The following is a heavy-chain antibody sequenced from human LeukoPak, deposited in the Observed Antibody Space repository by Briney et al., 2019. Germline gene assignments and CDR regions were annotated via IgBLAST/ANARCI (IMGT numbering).Heavy chain of an antibody. CDR2: FSATDGSA. CDR1: GFTVSSYG. D-gene: IGHD6-13*01. Sequence: GGTLRLSCAASGFTVSSYGMTWVRLAPGKGLEWVSAFSATDGSAQYAESVKGRFTISRDNSKNSLYLQMNSLRDEDTAVYYSAKARIAAAGTGAFDVWGQGTMVTVSS. V-gene: IGHV3-23*01. CDR3: AKARIAAAGTGAFDV. J-gene: IGHJ3*01.